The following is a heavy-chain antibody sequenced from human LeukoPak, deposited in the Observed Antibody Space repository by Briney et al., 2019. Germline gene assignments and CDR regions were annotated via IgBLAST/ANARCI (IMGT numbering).Heavy chain of an antibody. V-gene: IGHV1-69*05. CDR1: GGTFSSYA. Sequence: GASVKVSCKASGGTFSSYAISWVRQAPGQGLEWMGGIIPIFGTANYAQKFQGRVTITTDESTSTAYMELSGLRSEDTAVYYCARDQKKPNSGYLGRYDAFDIWGQGTMVTVSS. CDR3: ARDQKKPNSGYLGRYDAFDI. D-gene: IGHD5-12*01. J-gene: IGHJ3*02. CDR2: IIPIFGTA.